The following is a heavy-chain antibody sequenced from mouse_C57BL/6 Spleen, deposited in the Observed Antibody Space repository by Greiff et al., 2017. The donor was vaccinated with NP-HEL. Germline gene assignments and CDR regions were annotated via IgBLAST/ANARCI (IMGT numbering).Heavy chain of an antibody. Sequence: EVKVVESGGDLVKPGGSLKLSCAASGFTFSSYGMSWVRQTPDKRLEWVATISSGGSYTYYPDSVKGRFTISRDNAKNTLYLQMSSLKSEDTAMXYCARIGNYFFAYWGQGTLVTVSA. CDR1: GFTFSSYG. J-gene: IGHJ3*01. D-gene: IGHD2-1*01. V-gene: IGHV5-6*01. CDR2: ISSGGSYT. CDR3: ARIGNYFFAY.